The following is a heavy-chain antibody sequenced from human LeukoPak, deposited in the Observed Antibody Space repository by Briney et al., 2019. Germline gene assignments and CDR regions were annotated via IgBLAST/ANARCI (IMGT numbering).Heavy chain of an antibody. J-gene: IGHJ4*02. V-gene: IGHV4-39*07. D-gene: IGHD3-9*01. CDR2: IYYSGST. CDR3: ARGSYDILTGLLTDY. Sequence: SETLSLTCTVSGDSISTYYWSWIRQPPGKGLEWIGSIYYSGSTYYNPSLKSRVTISVDTSKNQFSLKLSSVTAADTALYYCARGSYDILTGLLTDYWGQGTLVTVSS. CDR1: GDSISTYY.